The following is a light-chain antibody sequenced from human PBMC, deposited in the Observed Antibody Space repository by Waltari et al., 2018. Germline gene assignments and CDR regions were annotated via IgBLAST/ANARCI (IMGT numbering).Light chain of an antibody. Sequence: QSVLTQPPSVSAAPGQRVTITCSGSSSNIVKNYVSWHQQLPGTAPKLLIYDNNKRPSGIPDRFSGSKSGTSATLGITGLQTGDEADYYCGTWDSSLSAVVFGGGTKLTVL. CDR2: DNN. V-gene: IGLV1-51*01. CDR3: GTWDSSLSAVV. J-gene: IGLJ2*01. CDR1: SSNIVKNY.